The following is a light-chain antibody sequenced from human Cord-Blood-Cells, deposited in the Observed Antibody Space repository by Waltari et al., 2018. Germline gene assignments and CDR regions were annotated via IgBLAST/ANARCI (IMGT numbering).Light chain of an antibody. CDR1: QSVVYSSNNKNY. CDR3: QQYYNTPLT. V-gene: IGKV4-1*01. J-gene: IGKJ4*01. CDR2: WAS. Sequence: DIVMTQSPDSLAVSLGERATINCKSSQSVVYSSNNKNYLAWYQQKPEQPPKLLIYWASTRESGVPDRFSGGGSGTDFTLTISSLQDEDVAVYYCQQYYNTPLTFGGGTKVEIK.